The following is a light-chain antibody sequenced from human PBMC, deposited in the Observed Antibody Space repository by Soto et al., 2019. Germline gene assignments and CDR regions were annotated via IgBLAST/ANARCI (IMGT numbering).Light chain of an antibody. J-gene: IGLJ3*02. V-gene: IGLV1-51*01. CDR2: HNN. CDR1: SSNIGNNY. Sequence: QSVLTQPPSVSAAPGQKVTISCSGSSSNIGNNYVSWYQQLPGTAPKLLIYHNNKRPSGIPDRFSGSQSGTSATLGITGLQTGDEADYYCGTWDSSLSAHWVFGGGTKLTVL. CDR3: GTWDSSLSAHWV.